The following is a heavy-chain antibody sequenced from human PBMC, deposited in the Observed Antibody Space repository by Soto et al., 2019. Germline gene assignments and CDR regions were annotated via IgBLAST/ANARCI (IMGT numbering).Heavy chain of an antibody. V-gene: IGHV3-64*02. Sequence: GGSLRLSCAASGFTFSTYAMNWVRQAPGKGLEYVAAISSNGGSTFYADSVGGRFTISRDNSKNTLYLQVGRLRAEDMAVYYCARSNHDFWSGYPQGFFDYWGQGALVTVSS. J-gene: IGHJ4*02. CDR3: ARSNHDFWSGYPQGFFDY. CDR1: GFTFSTYA. D-gene: IGHD3-3*01. CDR2: ISSNGGST.